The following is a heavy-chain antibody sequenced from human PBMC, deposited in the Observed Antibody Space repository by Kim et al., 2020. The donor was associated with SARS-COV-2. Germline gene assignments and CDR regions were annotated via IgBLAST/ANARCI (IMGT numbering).Heavy chain of an antibody. Sequence: GGSLRLSCAASGFTFSSYEMNWVRQAPGKGLEWVSYISSSGSTIYYADSVKGRFTISRDNAKNSLYLQMNSLRAEDTAVYYCARDRGGSYYVDYWGQGTLVTVSS. D-gene: IGHD1-26*01. CDR2: ISSSGSTI. J-gene: IGHJ4*02. V-gene: IGHV3-48*03. CDR3: ARDRGGSYYVDY. CDR1: GFTFSSYE.